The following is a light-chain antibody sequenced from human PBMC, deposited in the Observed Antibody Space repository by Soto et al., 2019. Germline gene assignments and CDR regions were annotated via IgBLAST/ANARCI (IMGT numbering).Light chain of an antibody. V-gene: IGKV3-11*01. CDR3: QQRSNWPPT. CDR2: GAS. J-gene: IGKJ1*01. CDR1: QSINRN. Sequence: EIIMAQSPATLSVSPGERATLSCRASQSINRNLAWYQQKPGQAPRLLFYGASSRSTGVPDRFSVSGSGTDFTLTIGSLEPEDFAVYYCQQRSNWPPTFGQGTKVDIK.